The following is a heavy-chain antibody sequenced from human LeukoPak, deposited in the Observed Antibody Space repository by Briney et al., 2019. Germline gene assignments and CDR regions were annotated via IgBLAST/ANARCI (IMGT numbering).Heavy chain of an antibody. D-gene: IGHD3-22*01. CDR2: IIPILGIA. J-gene: IGHJ4*02. V-gene: IGHV1-69*04. CDR1: GGTFSSYA. CDR3: AVWYYYDSSGYLLDY. Sequence: SSVKVSCKDSGGTFSSYALSWVRQAPGQGLVWMGRIIPILGIANYAQKFQGRVTITADKSTSTAYMELSSLRSEDTAVYYCAVWYYYDSSGYLLDYWGQGTLVTVSS.